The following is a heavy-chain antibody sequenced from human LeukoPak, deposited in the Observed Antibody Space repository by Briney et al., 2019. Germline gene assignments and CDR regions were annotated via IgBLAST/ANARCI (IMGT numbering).Heavy chain of an antibody. CDR3: ARELRSTSCLDY. CDR1: GFIVSDNC. CDR2: IYSLGDT. V-gene: IGHV3-66*03. Sequence: TGGSLRLSCTASGFIVSDNCMSWVRQAPGKGLEWVSLIYSLGDTYYADSVKGRFTISRDNSKNTLYLQMNSLRAEDTAVYYCARELRSTSCLDYWGQGTLVTVSS. D-gene: IGHD2-2*01. J-gene: IGHJ4*02.